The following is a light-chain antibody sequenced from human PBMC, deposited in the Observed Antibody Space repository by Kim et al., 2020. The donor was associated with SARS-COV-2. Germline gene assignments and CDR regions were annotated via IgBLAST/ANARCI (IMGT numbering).Light chain of an antibody. CDR3: CSYAGSYTSYVV. CDR1: SSDVGGYNY. J-gene: IGLJ2*01. Sequence: QSVLTQPGSVSGSPGQSVTISCTGTSSDVGGYNYVSWYQQHPGKAPKLMIYDVSKRPSGVPDRFSGSKSGNTASLTISGLQAEDEADYYCCSYAGSYTSYVVFGGGTQLTVL. V-gene: IGLV2-11*01. CDR2: DVS.